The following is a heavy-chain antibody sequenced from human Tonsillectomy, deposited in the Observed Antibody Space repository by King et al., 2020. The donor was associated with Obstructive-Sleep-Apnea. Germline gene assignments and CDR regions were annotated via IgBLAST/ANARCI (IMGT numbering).Heavy chain of an antibody. D-gene: IGHD3-22*01. CDR2: IKQDGSEK. V-gene: IGHV3-7*01. Sequence: GQLVQSGGGLVQPGGSLRLSCAASGFTFISYWMSWVRQAPGKGLEWVVNIKQDGSEKYYVYSVKGRFTISRDNAKNSLYLQMNSLRAEDTAVYYCARVHYYYDSSGYHPPFDYWGQGTLVTVSS. CDR1: GFTFISYW. J-gene: IGHJ4*02. CDR3: ARVHYYYDSSGYHPPFDY.